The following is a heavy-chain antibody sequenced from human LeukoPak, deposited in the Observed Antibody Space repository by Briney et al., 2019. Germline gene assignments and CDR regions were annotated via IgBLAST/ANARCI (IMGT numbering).Heavy chain of an antibody. D-gene: IGHD5-12*01. CDR3: AKDEATIGYSYYYMDV. CDR2: ARYDSTKK. CDR1: GFTFRNYG. J-gene: IGHJ6*03. Sequence: GGSLRLSCAAYGFTFRNYGIHWVRQAPGKGLEWVAFARYDSTKKYYADSVKGRFTISRDNFKNTLDLQMNSLRPEDTAVYHCAKDEATIGYSYYYMDVWGKGTMVTISS. V-gene: IGHV3-30*02.